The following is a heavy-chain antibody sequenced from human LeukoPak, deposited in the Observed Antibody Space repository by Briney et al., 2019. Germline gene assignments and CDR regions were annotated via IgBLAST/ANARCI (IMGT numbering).Heavy chain of an antibody. CDR3: AKDHRNRAKEEIDY. J-gene: IGHJ4*02. Sequence: GGSLRLSCAASGFTFSSYGMHWVRQAPGKGLEWVAFIRYDGSNKYYADSVKGRFTISRDNSKNTLYLQMNSLRAEDTAVYYCAKDHRNRAKEEIDYWGQGTLVTVSS. CDR1: GFTFSSYG. CDR2: IRYDGSNK. D-gene: IGHD1-14*01. V-gene: IGHV3-30*02.